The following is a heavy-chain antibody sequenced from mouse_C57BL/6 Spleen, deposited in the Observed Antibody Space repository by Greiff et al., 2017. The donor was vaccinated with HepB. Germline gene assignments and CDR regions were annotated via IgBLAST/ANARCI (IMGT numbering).Heavy chain of an antibody. CDR2: IYPGDGDT. J-gene: IGHJ2*01. CDR3: ARGGGRRGYFDY. CDR1: GYAFSSSR. D-gene: IGHD3-1*01. Sequence: QVQLKQSGPELVKPGASVKISCKASGYAFSSSRMNWVKQRPGKGLEWIGRIYPGDGDTNYNGKFKGKATLTADKSSSTAYMQLSSLTSEDSAVYFCARGGGRRGYFDYWGQGTTLTVSS. V-gene: IGHV1-82*01.